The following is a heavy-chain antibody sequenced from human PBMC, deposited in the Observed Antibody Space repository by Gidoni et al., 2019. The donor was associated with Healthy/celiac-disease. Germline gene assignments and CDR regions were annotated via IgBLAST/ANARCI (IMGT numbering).Heavy chain of an antibody. D-gene: IGHD5-18*01. CDR2: ISSSSSYI. J-gene: IGHJ4*02. CDR1: GFTFSSHS. V-gene: IGHV3-21*01. CDR3: ARVCSYGRRCFDY. Sequence: EVQLVESGGGLVKPGGSLRLSCAASGFTFSSHSMNWVRQAPGKGLEWVSSISSSSSYIYYADSVKGRFTISRDNAKNSLYLQMNSLRAEDTAVYYCARVCSYGRRCFDYWGQGTLVTVSS.